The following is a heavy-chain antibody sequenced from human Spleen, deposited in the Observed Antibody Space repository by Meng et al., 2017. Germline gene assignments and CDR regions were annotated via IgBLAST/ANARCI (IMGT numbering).Heavy chain of an antibody. Sequence: GGSLRLSCAASGFSFSTYAMSWVRQAPGKGLEWVSTISGTGGVTYHADSVKGRFTISRDNSKNTLYLQMNSLRAEDTAVYYCAKESRLDFDYWGQGTLVTVSS. CDR2: ISGTGGVT. V-gene: IGHV3-23*01. J-gene: IGHJ4*02. D-gene: IGHD2-2*01. CDR3: AKESRLDFDY. CDR1: GFSFSTYA.